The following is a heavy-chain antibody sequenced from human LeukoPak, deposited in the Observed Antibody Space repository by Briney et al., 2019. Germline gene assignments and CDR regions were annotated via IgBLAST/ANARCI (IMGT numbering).Heavy chain of an antibody. D-gene: IGHD6-6*01. CDR1: GFTFSSYA. CDR2: ISYDGSNK. CDR3: ARAAEDLEYVYFDY. V-gene: IGHV3-30-3*01. J-gene: IGHJ4*02. Sequence: PGRSLRLSCAASGFTFSSYAMHWVRQAPGKGLEWVAVISYDGSNKYYADSVKGRFTISRDNSKNSLYLQMNSLRAEDTAVYYCARAAEDLEYVYFDYWGQGTLVTVSS.